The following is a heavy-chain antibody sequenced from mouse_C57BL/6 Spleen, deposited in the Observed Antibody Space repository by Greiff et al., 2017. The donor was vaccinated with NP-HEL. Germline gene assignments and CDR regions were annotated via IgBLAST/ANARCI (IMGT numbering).Heavy chain of an antibody. V-gene: IGHV5-9*04. CDR1: GFTFSSYT. J-gene: IGHJ2*01. CDR2: ISGGGGNT. Sequence: EVKLVESGGGLVKPGGSLKLSCAASGFTFSSYTMSWVRQTPEKRLEWVATISGGGGNTYYPDSVKGRFTISRAHAKNTLYMQMRRLRSEDTAVYYCAKRPPYYYGFDYWGQGTTLTVSS. CDR3: AKRPPYYYGFDY. D-gene: IGHD1-1*01.